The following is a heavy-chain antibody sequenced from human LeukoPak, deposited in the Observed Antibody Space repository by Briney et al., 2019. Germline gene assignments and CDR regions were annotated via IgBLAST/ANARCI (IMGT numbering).Heavy chain of an antibody. CDR2: INPNSGGT. CDR3: AINKDVAAAGHFDY. D-gene: IGHD6-13*01. Sequence: ASVKVSCKASGYTFTGYYMHWVRQAPGQGLEWMGWINPNSGGTNYAQKFQGRVTMTRDTSISTAYMELSRLRSDDTAVCYCAINKDVAAAGHFDYWGQGTLVTVSS. V-gene: IGHV1-2*02. J-gene: IGHJ4*02. CDR1: GYTFTGYY.